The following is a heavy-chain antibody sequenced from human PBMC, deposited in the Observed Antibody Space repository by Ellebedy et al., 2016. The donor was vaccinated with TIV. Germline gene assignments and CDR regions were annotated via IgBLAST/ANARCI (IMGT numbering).Heavy chain of an antibody. Sequence: GESLKISCAASGFTFSSYGMHWVRQAPGKGLEWVAVIWYDGSNKYYADSVKGRFTISRDNSKNTLYLQMNSLRAEDTAVYYCARFGGYSYGTTGVDYWGQGTLVTVSS. CDR3: ARFGGYSYGTTGVDY. D-gene: IGHD5-18*01. CDR2: IWYDGSNK. CDR1: GFTFSSYG. J-gene: IGHJ4*02. V-gene: IGHV3-33*08.